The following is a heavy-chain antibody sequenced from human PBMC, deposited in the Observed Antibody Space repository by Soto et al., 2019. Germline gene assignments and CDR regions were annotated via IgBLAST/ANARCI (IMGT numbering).Heavy chain of an antibody. Sequence: HPGGSLRLSCSASGFIFSTFGMFWVRQAPGQGLEYVSAIFYSGSGSYYADPVRGRFTVSRDNSKNMFYLQMSSLRVEDTALYFCVRGPSRGSSLFGPLDYWGQGTQVTVSS. J-gene: IGHJ4*02. V-gene: IGHV3-64D*06. D-gene: IGHD3-3*01. CDR1: GFIFSTFG. CDR2: IFYSGSGS. CDR3: VRGPSRGSSLFGPLDY.